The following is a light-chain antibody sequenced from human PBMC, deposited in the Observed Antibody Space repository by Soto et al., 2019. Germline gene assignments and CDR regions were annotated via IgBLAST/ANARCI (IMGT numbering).Light chain of an antibody. Sequence: DIQVTQSPSSVSASVGDRVTITCRASQDINNWLAWYQQKPGKAPKLLIYTTSNLQSGVPSRFSGSGSGTEFTLTISSLQPEDFATYYCQQLNSYPLFGPGTKVDIK. CDR1: QDINNW. CDR2: TTS. J-gene: IGKJ3*01. CDR3: QQLNSYPL. V-gene: IGKV1D-12*01.